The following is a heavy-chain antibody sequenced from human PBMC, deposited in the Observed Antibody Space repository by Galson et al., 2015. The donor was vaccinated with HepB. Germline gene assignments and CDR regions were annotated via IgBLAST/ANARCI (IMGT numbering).Heavy chain of an antibody. V-gene: IGHV1-24*01. D-gene: IGHD6-19*01. Sequence: SVKVSCKVSGYTLTELSMHWVRQAPGKGLEWMGGFDPEDGETIYAQKFQGRVTMTEDTSTDTAYMELSSLRSEDTAVYYCATGLRWLVQVSDAFDIWGQGTMVTVSS. J-gene: IGHJ3*02. CDR2: FDPEDGET. CDR3: ATGLRWLVQVSDAFDI. CDR1: GYTLTELS.